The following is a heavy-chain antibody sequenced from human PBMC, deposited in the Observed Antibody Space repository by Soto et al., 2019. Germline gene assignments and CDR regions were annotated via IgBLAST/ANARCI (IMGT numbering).Heavy chain of an antibody. CDR1: GFTFSSYG. Sequence: GGSLRLSCAASGFTFSSYGMHWVRQAPGKGLEWVAVISYDGSNKYYADSVKGRFTISRDNSKNTLYLQMNSLRAEDTAVYYCAKCIRFMVHDYGDYTANPYYYYYGMDVWGQGTTVTVSS. CDR2: ISYDGSNK. D-gene: IGHD4-17*01. CDR3: AKCIRFMVHDYGDYTANPYYYYYGMDV. V-gene: IGHV3-30*18. J-gene: IGHJ6*02.